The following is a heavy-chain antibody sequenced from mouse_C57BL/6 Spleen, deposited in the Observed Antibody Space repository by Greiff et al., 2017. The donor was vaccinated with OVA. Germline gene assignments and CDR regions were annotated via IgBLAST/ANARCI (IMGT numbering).Heavy chain of an antibody. CDR3: TKGYNDYDSWFDD. D-gene: IGHD1-1*01. CDR2: IDPENGDT. J-gene: IGHJ3*01. CDR1: GFNIKDDY. Sequence: VQLKQSGAELVRPGASVKLSCTASGFNIKDDYMHWVKQRPEQGLEWIGCIDPENGDTEYATQFQGKATITADTSSNTAYLQLSSLTSEDTAVDYCTKGYNDYDSWFDDWGKGTLVTVSA. V-gene: IGHV14-4*01.